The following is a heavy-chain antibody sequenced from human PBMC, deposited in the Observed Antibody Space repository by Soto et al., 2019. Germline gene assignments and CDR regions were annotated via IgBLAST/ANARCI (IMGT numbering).Heavy chain of an antibody. CDR1: GFTFDDYA. CDR3: AKDMGAHYYYYYMDV. J-gene: IGHJ6*03. D-gene: IGHD3-16*01. V-gene: IGHV3-9*01. Sequence: GGSLRLSCAASGFTFDDYAMHWVRQAPGKGLEWVSGISWNSGSIGYADSVKGRFTISRDNAKNSLYLQMNSLRAEDTALYYCAKDMGAHYYYYYMDVWGKGTTVTVSS. CDR2: ISWNSGSI.